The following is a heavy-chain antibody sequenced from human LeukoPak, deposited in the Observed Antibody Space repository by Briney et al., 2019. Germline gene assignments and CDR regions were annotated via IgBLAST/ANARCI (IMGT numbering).Heavy chain of an antibody. V-gene: IGHV3-30*03. J-gene: IGHJ4*02. CDR1: GFTFSSYD. CDR2: ISYDGNNK. CDR3: ARDGKSGNFDT. D-gene: IGHD5-12*01. Sequence: PGRSLRPSCAVSGFTFSSYDMHWVRQAPGKGLEWVAVISYDGNNKYYPDSVKGRFTISRDTAKNTLYLQMNSLRAEDTAVYYCARDGKSGNFDTWGQGTLVSVSS.